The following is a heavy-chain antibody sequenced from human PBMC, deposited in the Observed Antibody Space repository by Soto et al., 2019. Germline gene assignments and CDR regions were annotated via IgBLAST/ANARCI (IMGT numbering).Heavy chain of an antibody. CDR2: ISSSSSYT. CDR3: ARGRSGWYPG. CDR1: GFTFSDYY. J-gene: IGHJ4*02. D-gene: IGHD6-19*01. Sequence: PVGSLRLSCAASGFTFSDYYMSWIRQAPGKGLEWVSYISSSSSYTNYADSVKGRFTISRDNAKNSLYLQMNSLRAADTAVYYCARGRSGWYPGWGQGTLVTVSS. V-gene: IGHV3-11*06.